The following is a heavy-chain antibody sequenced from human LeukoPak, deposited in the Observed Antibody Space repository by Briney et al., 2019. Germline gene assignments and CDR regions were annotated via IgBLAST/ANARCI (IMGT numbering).Heavy chain of an antibody. V-gene: IGHV1-69*13. CDR3: AVASLRYFDWLSSLDY. J-gene: IGHJ4*02. CDR2: IIPIFGTA. D-gene: IGHD3-9*01. Sequence: ASVKLSCKASGGTFSSYAIGWVRPAPGQGLGWMGGIIPIFGTANYAQKFQGRVTITADQSTSTAYMELSSLRSEDTAGYYCAVASLRYFDWLSSLDYWGQGTLVTVSS. CDR1: GGTFSSYA.